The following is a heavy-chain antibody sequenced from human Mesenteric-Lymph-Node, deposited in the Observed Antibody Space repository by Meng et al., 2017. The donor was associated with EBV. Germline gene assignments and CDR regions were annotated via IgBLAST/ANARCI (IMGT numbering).Heavy chain of an antibody. J-gene: IGHJ5*02. CDR1: GESFSDHY. V-gene: IGHV4-34*01. D-gene: IGHD2-15*01. CDR3: ARLVVDPIDNWFDP. CDR2: MNHDGRA. Sequence: QVQIQEWGAGLLKPSETLSLICTGYGESFSDHYWSWIRQPPGKGPQWIGEMNHDGRANYNPSLKSRVTMSVDTSKNQLSLKLSSVTAADTAIYYCARLVVDPIDNWFDPWGQGTLVTVSS.